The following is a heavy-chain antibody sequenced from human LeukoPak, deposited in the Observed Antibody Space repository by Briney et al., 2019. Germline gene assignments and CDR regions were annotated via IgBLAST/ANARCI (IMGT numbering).Heavy chain of an antibody. D-gene: IGHD2-2*01. CDR3: ARFVVVPTDAFDI. V-gene: IGHV4-61*02. Sequence: SQTLSLTCTVSGGSISSGSYYWSWIRQPAGKGLEWIGRIYTSGSTNYNPSLKSRVTISVDTSKNQFSLKLSSVTAEDTAVYYCARFVVVPTDAFDIWGQGTMVTVSS. CDR2: IYTSGST. CDR1: GGSISSGSYY. J-gene: IGHJ3*02.